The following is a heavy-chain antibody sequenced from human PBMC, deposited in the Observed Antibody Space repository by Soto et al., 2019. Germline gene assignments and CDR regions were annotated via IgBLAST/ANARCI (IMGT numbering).Heavy chain of an antibody. Sequence: ASVKVSWKVSGYTLTELSMHWVRQAPGKGLEWMGGFDPEDGETIYAQKFQGRVTMTEDTSTDTAYMELSSLRSEDTAVYYCATPYYGSGSYLSQVDYWGQGTLVTVSS. V-gene: IGHV1-24*01. CDR3: ATPYYGSGSYLSQVDY. D-gene: IGHD3-10*01. CDR1: GYTLTELS. J-gene: IGHJ4*02. CDR2: FDPEDGET.